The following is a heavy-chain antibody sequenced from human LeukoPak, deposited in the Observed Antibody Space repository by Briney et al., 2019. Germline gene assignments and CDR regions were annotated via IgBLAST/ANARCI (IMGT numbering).Heavy chain of an antibody. CDR1: GYTFTNYG. CDR3: ARDCSNGVCYPRDY. CDR2: ITTYNGEK. J-gene: IGHJ4*02. V-gene: IGHV1-18*01. D-gene: IGHD2-8*01. Sequence: GASVKVSCKASGYTFTNYGVSWVRQAPGQGLEWMGWITTYNGEKIYSQRFQGRVTMTTDTSSGTYYMELRNLRSDDTAIYYCARDCSNGVCYPRDYWGQGTQVVVST.